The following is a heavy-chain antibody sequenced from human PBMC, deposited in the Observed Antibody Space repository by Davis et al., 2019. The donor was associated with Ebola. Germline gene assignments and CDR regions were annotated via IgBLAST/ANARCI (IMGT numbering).Heavy chain of an antibody. D-gene: IGHD1-26*01. V-gene: IGHV4-39*01. CDR2: IYYSGST. Sequence: SETLSLTCTVSGGSISSSSYYWGWIRQPPGKGLEWIGSIYYSGSTYYNPSLKSRVTISVDTSKNQFSLKLSSVTAADTAVYYCAGSSQLKYWGQGTLVTVSS. CDR1: GGSISSSSYY. CDR3: AGSSQLKY. J-gene: IGHJ4*02.